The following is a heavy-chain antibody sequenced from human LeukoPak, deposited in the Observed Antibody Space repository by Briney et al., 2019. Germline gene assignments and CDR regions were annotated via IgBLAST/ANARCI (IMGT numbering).Heavy chain of an antibody. D-gene: IGHD1-26*01. J-gene: IGHJ2*01. CDR3: AKCGHSGSYYVWYFDL. Sequence: GGSLRLSCAASGFTFSSYAMSWVRPAPGKGLEWVSGISGSGGSTYYADSVKGRFTISRDNSKNTLYLQMNSLRAEDTAVYYCAKCGHSGSYYVWYFDLWGRGTLVTVSS. V-gene: IGHV3-23*01. CDR1: GFTFSSYA. CDR2: ISGSGGST.